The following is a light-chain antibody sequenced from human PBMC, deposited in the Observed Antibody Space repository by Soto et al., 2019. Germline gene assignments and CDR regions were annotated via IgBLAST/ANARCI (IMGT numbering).Light chain of an antibody. J-gene: IGLJ2*01. CDR1: SSDVGIFNY. CDR2: EGN. V-gene: IGLV2-8*01. CDR3: CSYAGSNTLI. Sequence: QSALTQPPSASGSPGQSVTISCTGTSSDVGIFNYVSWYQQHPDQAPKLLIFEGNKRPSGVPDRFSASKSGNTASLTVSGLQAEDEADYYCCSYAGSNTLIFGGGTKLTVL.